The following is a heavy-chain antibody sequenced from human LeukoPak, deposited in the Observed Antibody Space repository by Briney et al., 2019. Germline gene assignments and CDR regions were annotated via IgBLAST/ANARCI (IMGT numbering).Heavy chain of an antibody. J-gene: IGHJ4*02. V-gene: IGHV1-2*06. CDR2: INPNSGDT. Sequence: GASVKVSCKASGYTFTGYYMHWVRQAPGQGLEWMGRINPNSGDTNYAQKFQGRVTMTRDTSISTAYMELSRLRSEDTAVYYCARGRDVTRRETFDYWGQGTLVTVSS. CDR1: GYTFTGYY. D-gene: IGHD5-24*01. CDR3: ARGRDVTRRETFDY.